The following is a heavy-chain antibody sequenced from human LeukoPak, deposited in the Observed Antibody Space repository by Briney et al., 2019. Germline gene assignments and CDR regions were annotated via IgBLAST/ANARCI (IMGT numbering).Heavy chain of an antibody. V-gene: IGHV3-30*02. J-gene: IGHJ6*03. D-gene: IGHD1-26*01. Sequence: WGSLRLSCGASGFTFRSYGIAWGRQGPRQGVGWVAFIRYDGSNKYYADSVNGRFTISRDNPKNTVYLQMNSLRGEDTAVYYCAKDRGDYYYMDVWGKGTTVTVSS. CDR3: AKDRGDYYYMDV. CDR2: IRYDGSNK. CDR1: GFTFRSYG.